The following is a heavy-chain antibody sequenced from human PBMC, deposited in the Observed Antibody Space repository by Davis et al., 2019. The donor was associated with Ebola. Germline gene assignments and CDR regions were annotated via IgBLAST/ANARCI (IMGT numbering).Heavy chain of an antibody. CDR2: IWYDGSNK. Sequence: GGSLRLSCAASGFTFSSYGMHWVRQAPGKGLEWVAVIWYDGSNKYYADSVKGRFTISRDNSKNTLYLQMNSLRAEDTAVYYCAREPIVLMVYASSRGFYYYGMDVWGQGTTVTVSS. D-gene: IGHD2-8*01. CDR1: GFTFSSYG. V-gene: IGHV3-33*01. J-gene: IGHJ6*02. CDR3: AREPIVLMVYASSRGFYYYGMDV.